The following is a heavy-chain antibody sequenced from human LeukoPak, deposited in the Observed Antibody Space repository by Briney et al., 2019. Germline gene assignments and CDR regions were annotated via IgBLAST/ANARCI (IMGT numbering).Heavy chain of an antibody. CDR1: GGSFSGYY. V-gene: IGHV4-34*01. Sequence: SETLSLTCAVYGGSFSGYYWSWIRQPPGKGLEWIGEINHSGSTNYNPSLKSRVTISVDTSKNQFSLKLSSVTAADTAVYYCARERKMGYYDSSGYFNYWGQGTLVTVSS. J-gene: IGHJ4*02. CDR2: INHSGST. CDR3: ARERKMGYYDSSGYFNY. D-gene: IGHD3-22*01.